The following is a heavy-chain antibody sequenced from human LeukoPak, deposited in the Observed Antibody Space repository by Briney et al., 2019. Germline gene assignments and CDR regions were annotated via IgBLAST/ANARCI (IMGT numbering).Heavy chain of an antibody. CDR3: ARGEGGTNDWFDP. Sequence: ASVKVSCKASGYTFTGYYMHWVRQAPGQGLEWMGWINPNSGGTNYAQKFQGRVTTTRDTSISTAYMELSRLRSDDTAVYYCARGEGGTNDWFDPWGQGTLVTVSS. D-gene: IGHD2-15*01. CDR2: INPNSGGT. V-gene: IGHV1-2*02. J-gene: IGHJ5*02. CDR1: GYTFTGYY.